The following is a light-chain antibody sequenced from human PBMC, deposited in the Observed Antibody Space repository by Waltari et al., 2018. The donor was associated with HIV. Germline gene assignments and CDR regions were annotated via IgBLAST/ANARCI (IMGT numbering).Light chain of an antibody. Sequence: SYALTQPPSVSVSPGQTAGITCSGDALPKRYAHWYQQKQGQAPVLVIYKDSERPSGIPERFSGSSSGTTVTLTISGVQAEDEADYYCQSADSSGTYRVFGGGTKLTVL. CDR2: KDS. V-gene: IGLV3-25*03. J-gene: IGLJ3*02. CDR3: QSADSSGTYRV. CDR1: ALPKRY.